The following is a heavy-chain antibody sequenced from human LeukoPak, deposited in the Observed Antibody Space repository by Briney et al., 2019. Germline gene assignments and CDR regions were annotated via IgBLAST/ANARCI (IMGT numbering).Heavy chain of an antibody. V-gene: IGHV4-4*07. Sequence: SETLSLTCTVSGGSISSYYWSWIRQPAGKGLEWMARIYTSGSTNYNPSLKSRVTISVDKSKNQFSLKLSSVTAADTAVYYCAREGDYDFWSGPWDWFDPWGQGTLVTVSS. CDR2: IYTSGST. CDR1: GGSISSYY. J-gene: IGHJ5*02. D-gene: IGHD3-3*01. CDR3: AREGDYDFWSGPWDWFDP.